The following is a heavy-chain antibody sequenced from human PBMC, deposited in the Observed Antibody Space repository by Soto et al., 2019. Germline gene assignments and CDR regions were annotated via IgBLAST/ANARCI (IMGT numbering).Heavy chain of an antibody. Sequence: ASVKVSCKASGYTFTGYYMHWVRQAPGQGLEWMGWINPNSGGTNYAQKFQGRVTMTRDTSISTAYMELSRLRSDDTAVYYCARDRGYSGYGGNYYYYYGMDVWGQGTTVTVPS. CDR3: ARDRGYSGYGGNYYYYYGMDV. J-gene: IGHJ6*02. V-gene: IGHV1-2*02. CDR2: INPNSGGT. D-gene: IGHD5-12*01. CDR1: GYTFTGYY.